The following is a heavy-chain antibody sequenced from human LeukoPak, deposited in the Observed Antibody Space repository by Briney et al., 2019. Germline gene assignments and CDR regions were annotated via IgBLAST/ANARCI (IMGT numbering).Heavy chain of an antibody. D-gene: IGHD5-12*01. J-gene: IGHJ4*02. CDR3: ARTTISRYPENDY. CDR1: GYTFTGYY. Sequence: GASVKVSCKASGYTFTGYYMHWVRQAPGQGLEWMGWINPNSGGTNYAQKLQGRVTMTTDTSTSTAYMELRSLRSDDTAVYYCARTTISRYPENDYWGQGTLVTVSS. V-gene: IGHV1-2*02. CDR2: INPNSGGT.